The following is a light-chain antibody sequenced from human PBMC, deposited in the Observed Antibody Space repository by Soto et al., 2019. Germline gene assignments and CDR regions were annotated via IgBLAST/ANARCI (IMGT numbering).Light chain of an antibody. CDR1: NIGSKS. CDR2: DDS. V-gene: IGLV3-21*02. Sequence: SYYMTLPPSVSVAPGQTCRITCGGNNIGSKSVHWYQQKPGQAPVLVVDDDSDRPSGIPERFSGSKSGNTATLTISRVEARDEADYFCHVWDSSSEHVFGTGTKV. CDR3: HVWDSSSEHV. J-gene: IGLJ1*01.